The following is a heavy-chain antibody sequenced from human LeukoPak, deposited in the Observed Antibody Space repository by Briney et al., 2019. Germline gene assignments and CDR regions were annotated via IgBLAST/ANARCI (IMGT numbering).Heavy chain of an antibody. V-gene: IGHV1-2*02. CDR3: ARAPVWNDVID. Sequence: ASVKVSCKASGYTFIDYYIHWVRQAPGQGLEWIGWINPDSGDTNYAQKFQGRVTMTRDMSTSTVYMELSSLRSEDTAVYYCARAPVWNDVIDWGQGTLVTVSS. CDR1: GYTFIDYY. CDR2: INPDSGDT. D-gene: IGHD1-1*01. J-gene: IGHJ4*02.